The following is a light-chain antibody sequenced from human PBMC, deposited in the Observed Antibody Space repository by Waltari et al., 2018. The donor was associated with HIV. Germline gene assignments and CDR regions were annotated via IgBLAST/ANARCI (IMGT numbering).Light chain of an antibody. CDR1: KLGDKY. CDR2: QDT. Sequence: SYELTQPPSVSVSPGQTASITCSADKLGDKYACWYQQKPGQSPVLVINQDTKRPSGIPERFSGSNSGNTATLTISGTQAMDEADYYCQAWDSNTPKVFGGGTKLTVL. J-gene: IGLJ2*01. CDR3: QAWDSNTPKV. V-gene: IGLV3-1*01.